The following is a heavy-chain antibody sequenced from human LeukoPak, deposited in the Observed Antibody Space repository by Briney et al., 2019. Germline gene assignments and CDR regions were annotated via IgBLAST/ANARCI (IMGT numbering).Heavy chain of an antibody. J-gene: IGHJ4*02. CDR2: IIPILGIA. V-gene: IGHV1-69*04. CDR1: GGTFSSYA. D-gene: IGHD6-6*01. Sequence: ASVKVSCKASGGTFSSYAISWVRQAPGQGLEWMGRIIPILGIANYAQKFQGRVTITADKSTSTAYMELSSLRSEDTAVYYCARRRGSSSGYYFDYWGQGTLVTVSS. CDR3: ARRRGSSSGYYFDY.